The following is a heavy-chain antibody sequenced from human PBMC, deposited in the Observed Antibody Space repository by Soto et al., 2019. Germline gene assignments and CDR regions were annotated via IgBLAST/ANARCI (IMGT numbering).Heavy chain of an antibody. D-gene: IGHD6-19*01. Sequence: GGSLRLSCAASGFTFSNYAMSWVRQAPGKGLEWVSAVSGSGTTHYADSVKGRFTISRDNSKNTLYLQMNSLRAEDTAVYYCAKHLSSGPSRTFDYWGQGTQVTVSS. V-gene: IGHV3-23*01. CDR2: VSGSGTT. J-gene: IGHJ4*02. CDR1: GFTFSNYA. CDR3: AKHLSSGPSRTFDY.